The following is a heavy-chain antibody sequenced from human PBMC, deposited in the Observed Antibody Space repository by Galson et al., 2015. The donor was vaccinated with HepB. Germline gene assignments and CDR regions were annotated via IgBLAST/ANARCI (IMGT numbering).Heavy chain of an antibody. CDR1: GFTFGDYG. CDR3: TRDPYGSGRGQD. V-gene: IGHV3-49*03. J-gene: IGHJ4*02. CDR2: SRSKAHGGTT. Sequence: SLRLSCAVSGFTFGDYGMSWFRQAPGKGLEWVGFSRSKAHGGTTEYAASVKGRFTISRDDSKSIAYLQMNSLKSEDTGVYYCTRDPYGSGRGQDWGQGTLVTVSS. D-gene: IGHD3-10*01.